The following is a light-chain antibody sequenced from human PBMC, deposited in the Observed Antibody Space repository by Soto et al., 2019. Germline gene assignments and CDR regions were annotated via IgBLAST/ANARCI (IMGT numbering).Light chain of an antibody. V-gene: IGKV4-1*01. CDR3: QQYYSSPRLG. CDR2: WAS. Sequence: DIVMTQSPDSLAVSLGERATITCRSSQSVLYIPTNKNYVAWYQQKPGQPPKLLLYWASTRESGVPDRFSVSGSGTYFTLTISSLQAEDVAFYYCQQYYSSPRLGFGGGTKVEIK. J-gene: IGKJ4*01. CDR1: QSVLYIPTNKNY.